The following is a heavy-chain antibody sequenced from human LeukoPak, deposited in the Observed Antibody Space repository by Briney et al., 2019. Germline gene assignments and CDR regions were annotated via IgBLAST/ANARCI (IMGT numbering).Heavy chain of an antibody. V-gene: IGHV1-46*01. J-gene: IGHJ4*02. CDR1: GYTFTSYY. CDR2: INPSGGST. CDR3: ARSDFWSGYYTGNFDY. D-gene: IGHD3-3*01. Sequence: ASVKVSCKASGYTFTSYYMHWVRQAPGQGLEWMGIINPSGGSTSYAQKFQGRVTMTRDTSTSTVYMELSSLRSEDTAVYYCARSDFWSGYYTGNFDYWGQGTLVTASS.